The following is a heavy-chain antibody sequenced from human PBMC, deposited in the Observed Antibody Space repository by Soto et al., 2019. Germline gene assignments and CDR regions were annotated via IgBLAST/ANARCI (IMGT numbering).Heavy chain of an antibody. CDR2: IYPADSDT. J-gene: IGHJ6*02. CDR1: GYDFTNYW. CDR3: AASIFYYGMDV. Sequence: GESLKISCKGSGYDFTNYWIAWVRLMPGIGLEWMGIIYPADSDTRYNPSFQGQVTISADKSISTAYLQWSSLKASDTAIYYCAASIFYYGMDVWGQGTTVTVSS. V-gene: IGHV5-51*01.